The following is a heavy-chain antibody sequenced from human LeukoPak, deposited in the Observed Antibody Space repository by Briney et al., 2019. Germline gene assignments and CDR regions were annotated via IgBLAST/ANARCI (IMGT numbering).Heavy chain of an antibody. V-gene: IGHV4-39*07. D-gene: IGHD5-12*01. J-gene: IGHJ3*02. CDR3: ARVRRLRPDAFDI. CDR1: GGSISSSSYY. CDR2: IYYSGST. Sequence: SETLSLTCTVSGGSISSSSYYWGWIRQPPGKGLEWIGSIYYSGSTYYNPSLKSRVTISVDKSKNQFSLKLSSVTAADTAVYYCARVRRLRPDAFDIWGQGTMVTVSS.